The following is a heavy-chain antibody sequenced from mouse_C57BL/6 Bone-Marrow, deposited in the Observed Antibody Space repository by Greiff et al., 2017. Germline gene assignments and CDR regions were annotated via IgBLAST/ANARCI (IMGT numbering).Heavy chain of an antibody. V-gene: IGHV1-69*01. CDR1: GYTFTSYW. CDR3: AADGYYGFAY. D-gene: IGHD2-3*01. J-gene: IGHJ3*01. Sequence: QVQLQQPGAELVMPGASVKLSCKASGYTFTSYWMHWVKQRPGQGLEWIGEIDPSDSYTNYNQKFKGKSTLTVDKSSSTAYMQLSSLTSGDSAVYYCAADGYYGFAYWGQGTLVTVSA. CDR2: IDPSDSYT.